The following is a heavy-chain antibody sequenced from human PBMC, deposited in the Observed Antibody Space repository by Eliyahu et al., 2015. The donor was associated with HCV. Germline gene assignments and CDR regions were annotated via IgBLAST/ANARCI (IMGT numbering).Heavy chain of an antibody. Sequence: EVXLVESGGGLVQPGGXRXLSCAASGLTVRSNSMSWVRQTPGKGLEWVSVLFTGGGTYSADSVKGRFTISRDNSENTLYLQMNSLRVEDTGVYYCASERPLRYWGQGTLVTVSS. CDR3: ASERPLRY. CDR1: GLTVRSNS. J-gene: IGHJ4*02. D-gene: IGHD6-25*01. CDR2: LFTGGGT. V-gene: IGHV3-66*01.